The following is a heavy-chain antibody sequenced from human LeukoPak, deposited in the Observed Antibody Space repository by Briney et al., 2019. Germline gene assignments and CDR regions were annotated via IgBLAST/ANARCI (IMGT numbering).Heavy chain of an antibody. Sequence: ASVKVSCKASGYTFSNYAISWVRQAPGQGLEWMGWISAYNGNTNYAQKLQGRVTMTTDTSTSTAYMELRSLRSDDTAVYYCAIIAAAEGFVFDYWGQGTLVTVSS. CDR2: ISAYNGNT. J-gene: IGHJ4*02. D-gene: IGHD6-13*01. V-gene: IGHV1-18*01. CDR1: GYTFSNYA. CDR3: AIIAAAEGFVFDY.